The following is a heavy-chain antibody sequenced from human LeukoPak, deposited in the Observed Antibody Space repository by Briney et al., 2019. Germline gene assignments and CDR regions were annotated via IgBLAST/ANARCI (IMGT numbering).Heavy chain of an antibody. D-gene: IGHD5-18*01. V-gene: IGHV3-23*01. CDR1: GFTYSSYA. Sequence: GGSLRHSCAVSGFTYSSYAMSWVRQAPGKGLEGVSTISGSGDTYYVDSVKGRFTISRDNSKNTLYLQMNSLRAEDTAVYYCAKEGGYNYGYLDYWGQGSLVTVSS. CDR3: AKEGGYNYGYLDY. J-gene: IGHJ4*02. CDR2: ISGSGDT.